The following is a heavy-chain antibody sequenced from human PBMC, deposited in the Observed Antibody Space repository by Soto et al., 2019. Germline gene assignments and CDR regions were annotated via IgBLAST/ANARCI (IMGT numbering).Heavy chain of an antibody. J-gene: IGHJ4*02. CDR3: ARAQGIPTVDFDY. Sequence: GGSLRLSCAASGFTFSSYSMNWVRQAPGKGLEWVSYISSSSSSTIYYADSVKGRFTISRDNAKNSLYLQMNSLRAEDTAVYYCARAQGIPTVDFDYWGQGTLVTVSS. D-gene: IGHD2-21*01. CDR1: GFTFSSYS. CDR2: ISSSSSSTI. V-gene: IGHV3-48*01.